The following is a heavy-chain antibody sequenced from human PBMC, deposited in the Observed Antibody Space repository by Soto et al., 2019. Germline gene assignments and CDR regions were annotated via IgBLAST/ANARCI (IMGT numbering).Heavy chain of an antibody. Sequence: QEQLVESGGGVVQPGRSLRLSCAASGFTFSAYAMNWVRQAPGKGLEWVALISYDGNNRYYADSVKGRFTISRDNSKNTLYLKKNSLRGEDTAVYYCASDGNTFYYDPQDYWGQGSLVTVSS. D-gene: IGHD3-22*01. J-gene: IGHJ4*02. CDR1: GFTFSAYA. V-gene: IGHV3-30-3*01. CDR3: ASDGNTFYYDPQDY. CDR2: ISYDGNNR.